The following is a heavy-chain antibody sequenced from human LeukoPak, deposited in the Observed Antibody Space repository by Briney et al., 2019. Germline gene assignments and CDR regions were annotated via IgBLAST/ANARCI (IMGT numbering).Heavy chain of an antibody. CDR2: IKKDGSEK. D-gene: IGHD1-26*01. J-gene: IGHJ4*02. CDR1: GFTFSSYW. V-gene: IGHV3-7*01. CDR3: ARDRRYSGSYPDY. Sequence: PGGSLRLSCAASGFTFSSYWMSWVRQAPGKGLEWVANIKKDGSEKYYVDSVKGRFTISRDNAKNSLYLQMNSLRAEDTAVYYCARDRRYSGSYPDYWGQGTLVTVSS.